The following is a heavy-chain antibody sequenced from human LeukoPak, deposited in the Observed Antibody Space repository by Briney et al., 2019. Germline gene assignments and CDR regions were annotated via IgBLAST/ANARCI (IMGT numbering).Heavy chain of an antibody. CDR3: VRGAGALDT. CDR1: GDSVSSNSAA. D-gene: IGHD6-19*01. Sequence: SQTLSLTCAISGDSVSSNSAAWNWIRHSPSRGLECLGRTYYRSKWYIDYATSVKGRITINPDTSKNQFSLQLNSVTPGDTAVYYCVRGAGALDTWGQGTTVTVSS. CDR2: TYYRSKWYI. V-gene: IGHV6-1*01. J-gene: IGHJ3*02.